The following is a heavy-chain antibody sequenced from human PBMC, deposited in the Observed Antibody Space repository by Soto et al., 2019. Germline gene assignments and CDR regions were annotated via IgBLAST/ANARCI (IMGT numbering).Heavy chain of an antibody. CDR1: GFTFSSYG. CDR3: AIGGDGDYLNYYYYGMDV. D-gene: IGHD4-17*01. J-gene: IGHJ6*02. V-gene: IGHV3-30*03. CDR2: ISYDGSNK. Sequence: QVQLVESGGGVVQPGRSLRLSCAASGFTFSSYGMHWVRQAPGKGLEWVAVISYDGSNKYYADSVKGRFTISRDNSKHTLYLQMNSLRAEDTAVYYCAIGGDGDYLNYYYYGMDVWGQGTTVTVSS.